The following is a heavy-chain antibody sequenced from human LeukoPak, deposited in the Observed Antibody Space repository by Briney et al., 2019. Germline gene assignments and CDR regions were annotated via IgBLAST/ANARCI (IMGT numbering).Heavy chain of an antibody. V-gene: IGHV4-38-2*02. CDR3: ARDTAMYRAFDI. J-gene: IGHJ3*02. D-gene: IGHD2-8*01. CDR1: VYFNRSGYY. CDR2: IYHSGST. Sequence: SETVSLTRIVCVYFNRSGYYRGWIRQRPGEGLEWIGSIYHSGSTYSTPSLKSRVTISVDTSKNQFSLKLSSVTAADTAVYYCARDTAMYRAFDIWGQGTMVTVSS.